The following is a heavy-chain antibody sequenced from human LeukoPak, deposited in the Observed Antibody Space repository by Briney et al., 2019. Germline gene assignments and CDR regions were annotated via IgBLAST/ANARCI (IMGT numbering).Heavy chain of an antibody. CDR3: ARGWFDP. CDR2: ISGSGGRT. J-gene: IGHJ5*02. CDR1: GFTFTSYA. Sequence: GGSLRLSCAASGFTFTSYAMSWVRQAPGKGLEWVSGISGSGGRTDYADSVKGRFTISRDNSKNTLYLQMNSLRAEDTAVYYCARGWFDPWGQGTLVTVSS. V-gene: IGHV3-23*01.